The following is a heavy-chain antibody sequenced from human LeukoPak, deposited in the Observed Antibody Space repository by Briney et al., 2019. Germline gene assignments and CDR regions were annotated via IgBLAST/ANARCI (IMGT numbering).Heavy chain of an antibody. CDR3: ARVIDNCSGGSCPPVPDY. CDR1: GYNFDRYG. CDR2: IIPILGIA. D-gene: IGHD2-15*01. V-gene: IGHV1-69*04. J-gene: IGHJ4*02. Sequence: SVKVSCKGSGYNFDRYGVSWVRQAPGQGLEWMGRIIPILGIANYAQKFQGRVTITADKSTSTAYMELSSLRSEDTAVYYCARVIDNCSGGSCPPVPDYWGQGTLVTVSS.